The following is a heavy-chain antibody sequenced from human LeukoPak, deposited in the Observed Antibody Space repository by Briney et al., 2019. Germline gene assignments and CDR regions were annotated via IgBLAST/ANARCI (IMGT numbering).Heavy chain of an antibody. J-gene: IGHJ4*02. CDR2: IKQDGSEK. Sequence: GGSLRLSCAASGFTFSSYWMSWVRQAPGKGLEWVANIKQDGSEKYYVDSVKGRFTISRDNAKNSLYLQMNSLRAEDTAVYYCARVMVVVITHNHYFDYWGQGTLVTVSS. V-gene: IGHV3-7*01. CDR1: GFTFSSYW. D-gene: IGHD3-22*01. CDR3: ARVMVVVITHNHYFDY.